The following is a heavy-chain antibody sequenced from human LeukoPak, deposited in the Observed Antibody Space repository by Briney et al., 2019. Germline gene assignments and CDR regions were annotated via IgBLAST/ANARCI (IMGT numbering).Heavy chain of an antibody. CDR2: IHRDGSST. D-gene: IGHD1-26*01. CDR3: ALLHSESNFVGP. J-gene: IGHJ5*02. Sequence: GGSLRPSCAASGFTFSSYWMHWVRQAPGKGLVWVSRIHRDGSSTNYGDSVKGRFTISRDNANNMLYLQTSSLSPEDTAVYYCALLHSESNFVGPWGQGTLVTVSS. CDR1: GFTFSSYW. V-gene: IGHV3-74*01.